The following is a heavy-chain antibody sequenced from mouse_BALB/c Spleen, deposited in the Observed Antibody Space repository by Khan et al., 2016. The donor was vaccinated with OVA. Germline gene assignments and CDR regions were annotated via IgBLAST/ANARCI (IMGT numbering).Heavy chain of an antibody. CDR1: GFNIKDTY. CDR2: ITPANGNT. J-gene: IGHJ1*01. CDR3: VRRSYDPRNFDV. Sequence: VQLKESGAELVKPGASVKLSCTASGFNIKDTYIHWVKRRPEQGLEWIGRITPANGNTEYDPKFQGKATMRADTSSNTAYLQLSSLTSGDTAVYYCVRRSYDPRNFDVWGAGTTVTVSS. V-gene: IGHV14-3*02. D-gene: IGHD2-3*01.